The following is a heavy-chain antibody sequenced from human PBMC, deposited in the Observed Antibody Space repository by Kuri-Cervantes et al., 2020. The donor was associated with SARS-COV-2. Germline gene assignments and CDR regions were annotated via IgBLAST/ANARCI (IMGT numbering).Heavy chain of an antibody. Sequence: SETLSLTCTVSGGSISSHYWSWIRQPPGKGLEWIGYICYSGSTNYNPSLKSRVTISVDTSKNQFSLKLSSVTAADTAVYYCARDRGGHDAFDIWGQGTMVTVSS. V-gene: IGHV4-59*11. CDR1: GGSISSHY. CDR3: ARDRGGHDAFDI. D-gene: IGHD3-10*01. CDR2: ICYSGST. J-gene: IGHJ3*02.